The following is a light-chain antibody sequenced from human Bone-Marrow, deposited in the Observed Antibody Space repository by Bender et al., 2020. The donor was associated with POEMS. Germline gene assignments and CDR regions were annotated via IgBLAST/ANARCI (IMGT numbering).Light chain of an antibody. CDR1: SSDGHDYSY. J-gene: IGLJ2*01. V-gene: IGLV2-14*01. Sequence: QSALTQPASVSGSPGQSVTISCTGLSSDGHDYSYVSWYQLHPGKAPQLILYEVSSRPSGVSSRFSGSKSGNTASLTVSGLQPEDEADYYCSFFAGSDTVLFGGGTRLTV. CDR3: SFFAGSDTVL. CDR2: EVS.